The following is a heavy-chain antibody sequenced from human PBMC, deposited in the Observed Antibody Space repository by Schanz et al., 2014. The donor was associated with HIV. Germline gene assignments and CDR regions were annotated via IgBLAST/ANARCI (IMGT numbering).Heavy chain of an antibody. V-gene: IGHV1-69*06. CDR3: ARAPYTSGWYGVDY. CDR1: GGTFSIYA. J-gene: IGHJ4*02. D-gene: IGHD6-19*01. Sequence: QVQLVQSGAEVKKPGSSVKVSCKASGGTFSIYAISWVRQAPGQGLEWMGGIIPLFGTSNYAQKFQGRVTMTRDTSTSTVYMELSSLRSEDTAVYYCARAPYTSGWYGVDYWGQGTLVTVSS. CDR2: IIPLFGTS.